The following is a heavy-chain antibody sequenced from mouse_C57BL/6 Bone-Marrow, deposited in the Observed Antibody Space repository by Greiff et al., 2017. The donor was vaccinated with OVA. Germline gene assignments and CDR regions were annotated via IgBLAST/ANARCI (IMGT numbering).Heavy chain of an antibody. CDR2: LNPGSGGT. CDR3: ARREWYFDV. V-gene: IGHV1-54*01. J-gene: IGHJ1*03. CDR1: GYAFTNYL. Sequence: VQLQQSGAELVRPGTSVKVSCKASGYAFTNYLIEWVKQRPGQGLEWIGVLNPGSGGTNYNEKFKGKATLTADKSSSTAYMQLSSLTSEDSAVYFCARREWYFDVWGTGTTVTVSS.